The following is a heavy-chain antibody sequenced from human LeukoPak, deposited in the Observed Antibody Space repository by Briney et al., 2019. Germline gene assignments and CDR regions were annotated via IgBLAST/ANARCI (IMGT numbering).Heavy chain of an antibody. CDR2: IWYDGSNK. J-gene: IGHJ1*01. CDR3: ARALSTEYFQH. Sequence: PGRSLRLSCAASGFTFSSYGMHWVRQAPGKGLEWVAVIWYDGSNKYYADSVKGRFTISRDNSKNTLYLQMNSLRAEDTAVYFCARALSTEYFQHWGQGTLVTVSS. D-gene: IGHD2-2*01. V-gene: IGHV3-33*01. CDR1: GFTFSSYG.